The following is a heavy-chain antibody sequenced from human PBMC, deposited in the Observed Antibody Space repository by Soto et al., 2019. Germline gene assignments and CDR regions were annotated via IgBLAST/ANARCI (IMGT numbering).Heavy chain of an antibody. J-gene: IGHJ5*02. D-gene: IGHD1-26*01. V-gene: IGHV3-72*01. CDR2: SRNKANSYNP. CDR1: GFSFSDYY. Sequence: ESVGGLVQPGGSLRLSCAASGFSFSDYYMDWVRQVPGKGLEWVGRSRNKANSYNPEYAPSVKDRFSISRDNSKDSMYLQMNSLKTEDTAVYYCARDTGGSYDHWGQGALVTVSS. CDR3: ARDTGGSYDH.